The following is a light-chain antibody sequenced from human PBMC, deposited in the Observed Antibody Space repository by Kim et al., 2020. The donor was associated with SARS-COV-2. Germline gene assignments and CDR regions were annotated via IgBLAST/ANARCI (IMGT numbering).Light chain of an antibody. CDR2: AAS. J-gene: IGKJ1*01. Sequence: AFTGDNVTCTFRASQGIISYLAWYQQKPGKAPKLRIYAASTLQSGVPSRFSGSGSGTDFTLTISCLQSEDFATYYCQQYYSYPRTFGQGTKVDIK. CDR3: QQYYSYPRT. CDR1: QGIISY. V-gene: IGKV1-8*01.